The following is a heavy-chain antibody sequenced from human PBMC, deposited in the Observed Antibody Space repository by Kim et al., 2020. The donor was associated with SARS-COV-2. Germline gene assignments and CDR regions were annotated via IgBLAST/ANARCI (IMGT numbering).Heavy chain of an antibody. J-gene: IGHJ6*02. CDR3: TRSYCSGGRCDGMDV. CDR1: GGSISSGGYH. V-gene: IGHV4-31*03. CDR2: ISSGATT. D-gene: IGHD2-15*01. Sequence: SETLSLTCTVSGGSISSGGYHWTWIRQHPGKGLEWIGYISSGATTYYNPSLKSRLSISVDTSNNQFSLNLSSVTAADTAVYYCTRSYCSGGRCDGMDVWGQGTTVTVSS.